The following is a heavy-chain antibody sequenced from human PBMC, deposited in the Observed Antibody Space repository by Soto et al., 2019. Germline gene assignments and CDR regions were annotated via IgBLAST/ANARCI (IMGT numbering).Heavy chain of an antibody. D-gene: IGHD5-18*01. CDR1: GLTFRSSR. CDR2: IWYDGSNK. CDR3: ARGWGYSSGPPAGYCYS. Sequence: GGSLRLSCASSGLTFRSSRMPWVRQAPCTGLEWVAVIWYDGSNKYYADSVKGRFTISRDNSKNTLYLQMNSLRAEDTAVYYCARGWGYSSGPPAGYCYSRGKGTVATASS. V-gene: IGHV3-33*01. J-gene: IGHJ4*02.